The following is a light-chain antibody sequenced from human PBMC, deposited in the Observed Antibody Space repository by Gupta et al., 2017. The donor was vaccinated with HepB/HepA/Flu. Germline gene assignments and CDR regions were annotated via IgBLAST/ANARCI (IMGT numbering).Light chain of an antibody. Sequence: EIVLTQSPGTLSLSPGERATLSCRASENVSTSSLDWYQQKLGQAPRLLIYGASTRATGVPDRFAGSGSGTDFTLTIAILDPEDFAVYFCHRHYREPWTFSRGTKLEI. CDR1: ENVSTSS. CDR3: HRHYREPWT. CDR2: GAS. V-gene: IGKV3-20*01. J-gene: IGKJ1*01.